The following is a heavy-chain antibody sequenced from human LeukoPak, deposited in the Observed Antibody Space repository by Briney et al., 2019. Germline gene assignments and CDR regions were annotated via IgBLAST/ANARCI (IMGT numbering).Heavy chain of an antibody. Sequence: PSETLPLTCTVSGGSISSYYWSWIRQPPGKGLEWIGYIYYSGSTNYNPSLKSRVTISVDTSKNQFSLKLSSVTAADTAVYYCATHSGSYFGDAFDIWGQGTMVTVSS. D-gene: IGHD1-26*01. CDR1: GGSISSYY. J-gene: IGHJ3*02. CDR3: ATHSGSYFGDAFDI. V-gene: IGHV4-59*01. CDR2: IYYSGST.